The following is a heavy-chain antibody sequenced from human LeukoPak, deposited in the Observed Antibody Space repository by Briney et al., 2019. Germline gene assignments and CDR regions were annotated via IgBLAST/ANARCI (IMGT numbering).Heavy chain of an antibody. D-gene: IGHD6-13*01. V-gene: IGHV4-61*10. CDR2: INHSGST. CDR1: GGSITSPSYY. Sequence: SETLSLTCTVSGGSITSPSYYWSWIRQPAGKGLEWIGEINHSGSTNYNPSLKSRVTISVDTSKNQFSLKLSSVTAADTAVYYCARDPIAAAALGAFDIWGQGTMVTVSS. CDR3: ARDPIAAAALGAFDI. J-gene: IGHJ3*02.